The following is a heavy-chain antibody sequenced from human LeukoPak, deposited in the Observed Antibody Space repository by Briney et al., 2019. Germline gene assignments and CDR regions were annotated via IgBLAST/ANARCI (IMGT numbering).Heavy chain of an antibody. CDR2: INHSGST. V-gene: IGHV4-34*01. CDR3: ARAEYYYDSSGTHFDY. J-gene: IGHJ4*02. D-gene: IGHD3-22*01. Sequence: PSETLSLTCAVYGGSFSGYYWSWIRQPPGKGLEWIGEINHSGSTNYNPSLKSRVTISVDTSKNQFSLKLSSVTAADTAVYYCARAEYYYDSSGTHFDYWGQGTLVTVSS. CDR1: GGSFSGYY.